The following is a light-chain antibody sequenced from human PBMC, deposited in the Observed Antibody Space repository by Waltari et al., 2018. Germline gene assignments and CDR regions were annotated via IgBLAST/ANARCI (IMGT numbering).Light chain of an antibody. CDR3: LQYHIWPRT. V-gene: IGKV3-15*01. CDR1: QSVGSD. J-gene: IGKJ2*01. CDR2: GVS. Sequence: EIVMTQSPVTLSASPGESATLSCRASQSVGSDFGWSQQKPGQPPSLLIYGVSTRASGVPVRFSGSGSGADFTLTISSLQSEDFAIYYCLQYHIWPRTFGQGTKLEIK.